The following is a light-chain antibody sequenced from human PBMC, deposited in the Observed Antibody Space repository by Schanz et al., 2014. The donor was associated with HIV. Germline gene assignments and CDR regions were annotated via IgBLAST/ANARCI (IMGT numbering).Light chain of an antibody. V-gene: IGLV2-14*02. Sequence: QSALTQPASVSGSPGQSITISCTGTISDVGSYNLVSWYQQHPGKAPKLIIYEGSKRPLGVSNRFSGSKSGNTASLTVSGLQAEDEADYYCSSYVDTYSVVFGGGTKLTVL. CDR2: EGS. CDR3: SSYVDTYSVV. CDR1: ISDVGSYNL. J-gene: IGLJ2*01.